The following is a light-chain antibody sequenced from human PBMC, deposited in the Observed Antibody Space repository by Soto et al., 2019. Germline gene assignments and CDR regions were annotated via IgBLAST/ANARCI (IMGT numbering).Light chain of an antibody. CDR3: SSYTSSSTPYV. Sequence: QSALTQPASVSGSPGQSITISCTGTSSDVGGYNYVSWYQQHPGEAPKLMIYDVSNRPSGVSDRFFGSKSGNTASLTISGLQAEDEADYYCSSYTSSSTPYVFGTWTKLTVL. CDR2: DVS. J-gene: IGLJ1*01. V-gene: IGLV2-14*01. CDR1: SSDVGGYNY.